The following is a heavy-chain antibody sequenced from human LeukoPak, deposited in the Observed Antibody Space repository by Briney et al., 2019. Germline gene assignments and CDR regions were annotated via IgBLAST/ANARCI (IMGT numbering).Heavy chain of an antibody. CDR1: GGSFSGYY. V-gene: IGHV4-59*10. CDR3: ARDYDILTGYRPWYFDL. D-gene: IGHD3-9*01. Sequence: PSETLSLTCAVYGGSFSGYYWSWIRQPAGKGLEWIGRIYTSGSTNYNPSLKSRVTMSVDTSKNQFSLKLSSVTAADTAVYYCARDYDILTGYRPWYFDLWGRGTLVTVSS. J-gene: IGHJ2*01. CDR2: IYTSGST.